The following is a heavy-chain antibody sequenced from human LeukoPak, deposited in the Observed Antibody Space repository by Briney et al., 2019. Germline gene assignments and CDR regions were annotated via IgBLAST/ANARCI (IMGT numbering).Heavy chain of an antibody. CDR3: ARGYCSGGSCYWFDP. CDR2: IYTSGST. V-gene: IGHV4-4*07. CDR1: GGSISSYY. Sequence: SSETLSLTRTVSGGSISSYYWSWIRQPAGKGLEWIGRIYTSGSTNYNPSLKSRVTMSVDTSKNQFSLKLSSVTAADTAVYYCARGYCSGGSCYWFDPWGQGTLVTVSS. D-gene: IGHD2-15*01. J-gene: IGHJ5*02.